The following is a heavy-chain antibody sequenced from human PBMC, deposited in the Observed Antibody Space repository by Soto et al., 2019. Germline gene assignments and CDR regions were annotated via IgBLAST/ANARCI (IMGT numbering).Heavy chain of an antibody. D-gene: IGHD2-15*01. CDR1: GGSISSSRSY. Sequence: QLQLQESGPGLVKASETLSLTCNVSGGSISSSRSYWAWIRQPPGKGLEWIANIFYSGSTYYNPSLASRVTVSVAPARTQFSLKLSSVTAADTAVYYRAKQPTTADIALWFDPWCQRTPVTGSS. CDR2: IFYSGST. V-gene: IGHV4-39*01. CDR3: AKQPTTADIALWFDP. J-gene: IGHJ5*02.